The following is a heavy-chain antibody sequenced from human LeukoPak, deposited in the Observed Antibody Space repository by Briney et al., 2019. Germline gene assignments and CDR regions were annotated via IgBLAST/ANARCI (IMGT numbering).Heavy chain of an antibody. CDR3: ARDPITMVRGVIHTYCYYYGMDV. D-gene: IGHD3-10*01. CDR2: IKQDGSEK. V-gene: IGHV3-7*03. CDR1: GFTFSSYW. Sequence: PGGSLRLSCAASGFTFSSYWMSWVRQAPGKGLEWVANIKQDGSEKYYVDSVKGRFTISRDNAKNSLYLQMNSLRAEDTAVYYCARDPITMVRGVIHTYCYYYGMDVWGQGTTVTVSS. J-gene: IGHJ6*02.